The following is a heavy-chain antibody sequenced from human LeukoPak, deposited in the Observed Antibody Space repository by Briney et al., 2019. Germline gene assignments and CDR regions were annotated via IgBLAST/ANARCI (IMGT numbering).Heavy chain of an antibody. CDR3: ATAHDYGERTYYYYYMDV. J-gene: IGHJ6*03. CDR1: GGTFSSYA. V-gene: IGHV1-69*01. D-gene: IGHD4-17*01. Sequence: SVKVSCKASGGTFSSYAIGWVRQAPGQGLEWMGGIIPIFGTANYAQKFQGRVTITADESTSTAYMDLSSLRSEDTAVYYCATAHDYGERTYYYYYMDVWGKGTTVTVSS. CDR2: IIPIFGTA.